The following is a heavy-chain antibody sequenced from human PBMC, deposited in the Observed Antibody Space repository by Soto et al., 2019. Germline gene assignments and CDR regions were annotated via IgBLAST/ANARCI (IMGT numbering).Heavy chain of an antibody. J-gene: IGHJ4*02. V-gene: IGHV3-49*04. CDR3: GRIARYLSGWYYSDY. D-gene: IGHD6-19*01. CDR1: GCVFVGYR. CDR2: IRGKAYGGTT. Sequence: SVRHSGAAGGCVFVGYRLIRVRQAPGKGLEWVGFIRGKAYGGTTEYAASVKGRFTISRDDSKSIAYLQLNSLKTEDTAVYYCGRIARYLSGWYYSDYWGQGTLVTVSS.